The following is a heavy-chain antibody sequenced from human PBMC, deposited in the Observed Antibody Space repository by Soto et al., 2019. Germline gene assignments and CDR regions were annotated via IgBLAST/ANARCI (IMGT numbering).Heavy chain of an antibody. Sequence: SETLSLTCAVSGGSFTSNNWWTWVRQPPGQGLEWIGEIYRTGSTNYNPSLKGRVTISLDRSENQFSLKVTSLTAADTAVYYCASRDPGTSVDYWGQGTLVTVSS. V-gene: IGHV4-4*02. J-gene: IGHJ4*02. CDR3: ASRDPGTSVDY. CDR2: IYRTGST. CDR1: GGSFTSNNW. D-gene: IGHD1-7*01.